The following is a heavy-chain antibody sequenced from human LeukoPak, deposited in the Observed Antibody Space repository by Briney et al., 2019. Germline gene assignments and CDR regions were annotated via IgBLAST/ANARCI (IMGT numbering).Heavy chain of an antibody. Sequence: SETLSLTCTISGGSIRSSSYYWGWIRQPPGKGLEWIGSIYYSGSTNYKPSLRSRVTISVDTSKNQFSLKLSSVTAADTAVYYCARHAGSYYTYNFDYWGQGTLVTVSS. D-gene: IGHD3-22*01. CDR2: IYYSGST. J-gene: IGHJ4*02. V-gene: IGHV4-39*01. CDR1: GGSIRSSSYY. CDR3: ARHAGSYYTYNFDY.